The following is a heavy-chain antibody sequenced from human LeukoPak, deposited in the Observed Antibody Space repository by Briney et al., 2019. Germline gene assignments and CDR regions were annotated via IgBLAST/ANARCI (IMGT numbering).Heavy chain of an antibody. CDR3: ARGPLSIVGATSAAFDI. J-gene: IGHJ3*02. CDR2: IIPIFGTA. CDR1: GGTFSSYA. D-gene: IGHD1-26*01. V-gene: IGHV1-69*05. Sequence: SVKVSCKAAGGTFSSYAISWVRQGPGQGLEWMGGIIPIFGTANYAQKFQDRVTITRDRSMSTAYMELSSLRSEDTAMYYCARGPLSIVGATSAAFDIWGQGTMVTVSS.